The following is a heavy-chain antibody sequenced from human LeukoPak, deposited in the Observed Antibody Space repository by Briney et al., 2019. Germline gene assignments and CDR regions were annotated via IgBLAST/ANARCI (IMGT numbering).Heavy chain of an antibody. D-gene: IGHD2-15*01. J-gene: IGHJ3*02. CDR2: IIPIFGTA. CDR1: GGTFSSYA. Sequence: ASVKVSCKASGGTFSSYAISWVRQAPGQGLGWMGRIIPIFGTANYAQKFQGRVTITTDESTSTAYMELSSLTSEDTAVYYCARSVAVGGYDAFDIWGQGTMVTVSS. V-gene: IGHV1-69*05. CDR3: ARSVAVGGYDAFDI.